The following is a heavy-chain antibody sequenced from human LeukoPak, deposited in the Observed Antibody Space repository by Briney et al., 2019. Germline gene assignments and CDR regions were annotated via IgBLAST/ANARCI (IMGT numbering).Heavy chain of an antibody. J-gene: IGHJ4*02. CDR1: GYTFTSYY. D-gene: IGHD6-13*01. CDR2: INPNSSGT. V-gene: IGHV1-2*02. CDR3: ARVVYSSSWVDY. Sequence: ASVKVSCKASGYTFTSYYLHWVRQAPGQGLEWMGWINPNSSGTNYAQKFQGRVTMTRDTSISTAYMELSRLRSDDAAVYYCARVVYSSSWVDYWGQGTLVTVSS.